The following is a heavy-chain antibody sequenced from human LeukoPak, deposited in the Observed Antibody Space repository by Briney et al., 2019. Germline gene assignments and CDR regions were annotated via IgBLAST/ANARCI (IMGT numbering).Heavy chain of an antibody. CDR3: ARADYYYDSSGYYQLLDY. CDR2: ISSSSSTI. CDR1: GFTFSSYS. V-gene: IGHV3-48*04. D-gene: IGHD3-22*01. J-gene: IGHJ4*02. Sequence: GALRLSCAASGFTFSSYSMNWVRQAPGKGLEWVSYISSSSSTIYYADSVKGRFTISRDNAKNSLYLQMNSLRAEDTAVYYCARADYYYDSSGYYQLLDYWGQGTLVTVSS.